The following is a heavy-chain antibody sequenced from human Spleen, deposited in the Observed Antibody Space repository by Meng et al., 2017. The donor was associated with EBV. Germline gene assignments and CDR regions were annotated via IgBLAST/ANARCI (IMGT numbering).Heavy chain of an antibody. CDR2: IFYSGTT. CDR1: CGSISRCSYY. V-gene: IGHV4-61*01. Sequence: VALHKSGPDRVNPSAPLSLSCLVSCGSISRCSYYWSCIRQPPGKGLEWIGYIFYSGTTNYNSSLKSRVTISVDTSNNQFSLKLSSVTAADTAVYYCAREVIRNWFDPWGQGTLVTVSS. J-gene: IGHJ5*02. D-gene: IGHD3-16*02. CDR3: AREVIRNWFDP.